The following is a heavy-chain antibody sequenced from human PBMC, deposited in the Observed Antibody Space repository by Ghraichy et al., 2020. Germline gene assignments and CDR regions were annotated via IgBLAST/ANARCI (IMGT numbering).Heavy chain of an antibody. CDR1: GFTFSSYA. CDR3: AKDQGSSSGLFDY. D-gene: IGHD6-6*01. Sequence: GGSLRLSCAASGFTFSSYAMSWVRQAPGKGLEWVSAISGSGGSTYYAESVKGRFTISRDNSKNTLYLQMNSLRAEDTAVYYCAKDQGSSSGLFDYWGQGTLVTVSS. CDR2: ISGSGGST. V-gene: IGHV3-23*01. J-gene: IGHJ4*02.